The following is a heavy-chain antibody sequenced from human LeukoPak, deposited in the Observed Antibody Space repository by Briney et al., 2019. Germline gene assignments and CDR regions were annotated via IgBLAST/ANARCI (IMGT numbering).Heavy chain of an antibody. J-gene: IGHJ6*03. CDR3: ASSLRYFDWSLGYYYYYMDV. V-gene: IGHV4-59*01. CDR1: GGSISSYY. Sequence: PSETLSLTCTVSGGSISSYYWSWIRQPPGKGLEWIGYIYYSGSTNYNPSLKSRVTISVDTSKNQFSLKLSSVTAADTAVYYCASSLRYFDWSLGYYYYYMDVWGKGTTVTISS. CDR2: IYYSGST. D-gene: IGHD3-9*01.